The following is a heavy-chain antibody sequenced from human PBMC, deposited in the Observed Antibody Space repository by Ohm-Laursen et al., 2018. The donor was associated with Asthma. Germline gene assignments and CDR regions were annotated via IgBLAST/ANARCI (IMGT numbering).Heavy chain of an antibody. V-gene: IGHV3-30-3*01. CDR3: ASPSPYSSSWYFDY. Sequence: SLRLSCAASGFTFSSFAMHWVRQAPGKGLEWVAVISYDGSNKYYADSVKGRFTISRDNSKNTLYLQMNSLRAEDTAVYYCASPSPYSSSWYFDYWGQGTLVTVSS. CDR2: ISYDGSNK. J-gene: IGHJ4*02. D-gene: IGHD6-13*01. CDR1: GFTFSSFA.